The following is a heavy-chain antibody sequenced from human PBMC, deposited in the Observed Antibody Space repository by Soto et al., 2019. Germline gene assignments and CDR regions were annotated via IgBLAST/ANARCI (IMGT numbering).Heavy chain of an antibody. CDR3: ARGRGYSDGIDY. D-gene: IGHD2-15*01. V-gene: IGHV1-8*02. CDR1: GYTFNSFD. Sequence: ASVKVSCKASGYTFNSFDINWVRQATGQGLEWMGWMNPNSGSTGSAQKFQGRVAMTRDTSISTAYMELSSLRSDDTAVYYCARGRGYSDGIDYWGQGTLVTVSS. J-gene: IGHJ4*02. CDR2: MNPNSGST.